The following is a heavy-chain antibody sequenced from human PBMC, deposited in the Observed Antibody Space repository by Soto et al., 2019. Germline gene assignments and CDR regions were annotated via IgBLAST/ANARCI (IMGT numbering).Heavy chain of an antibody. D-gene: IGHD6-19*01. CDR3: VRDGSKSLSDWFDP. V-gene: IGHV4-4*07. CDR1: GGSISKSY. J-gene: IGHJ5*02. CDR2: VYATGTT. Sequence: SETLSLTCNVSGGSISKSYWAWIRKTAGNGLEWMGRVYATGTTDYNPSLRSRVALSVDISKKTFSLRLRSVTGADSGVYYCVRDGSKSLSDWFDPWGQGIWVTVS.